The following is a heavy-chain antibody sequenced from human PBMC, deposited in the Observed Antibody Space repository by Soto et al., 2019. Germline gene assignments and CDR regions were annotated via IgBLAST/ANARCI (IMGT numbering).Heavy chain of an antibody. CDR2: INPNSGGT. CDR3: ARDTYSSSSHYYYGMDV. J-gene: IGHJ6*02. Sequence: XSVKVSCKASGYTFTGYYMHWVRQAPGQGLEWMGWINPNSGGTNYAQKFQGRVTMTRDTSISTAYMELSRLRSDDTAVYYCARDTYSSSSHYYYGMDVWGQGTTVTVSS. CDR1: GYTFTGYY. V-gene: IGHV1-2*02. D-gene: IGHD6-6*01.